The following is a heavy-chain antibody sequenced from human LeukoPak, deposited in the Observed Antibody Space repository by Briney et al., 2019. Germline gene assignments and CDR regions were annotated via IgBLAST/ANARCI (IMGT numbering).Heavy chain of an antibody. D-gene: IGHD6-13*01. CDR2: IKFDGSEK. J-gene: IGHJ4*02. Sequence: QAGGSLRLSCAASGFTFSNYWMSWVRQAPGKGLEWVANIKFDGSEKFYVDSVKGRFTISRDNAKNSLYLQMNSLRAEDTAVYYCAREGIAARVDYLGLGTLVTVSS. V-gene: IGHV3-7*03. CDR3: AREGIAARVDY. CDR1: GFTFSNYW.